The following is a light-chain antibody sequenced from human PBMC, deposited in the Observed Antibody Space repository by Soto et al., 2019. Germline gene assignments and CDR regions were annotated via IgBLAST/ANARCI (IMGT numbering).Light chain of an antibody. CDR1: SSDVGGYNY. CDR2: DVS. J-gene: IGLJ2*01. Sequence: QSVLTQPRSVSGSPGQSVTISCTGTSSDVGGYNYVSWYQQHPGKAPKLMIYDVSKRPSGVLDRFSGSKSGNTASLTISGLQAEDEADYYCCSYAGSYTHVVFGGGTKLTVL. CDR3: CSYAGSYTHVV. V-gene: IGLV2-11*01.